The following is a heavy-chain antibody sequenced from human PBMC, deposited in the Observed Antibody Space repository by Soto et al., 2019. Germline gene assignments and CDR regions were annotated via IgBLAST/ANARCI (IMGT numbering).Heavy chain of an antibody. CDR1: GFTFSSYT. D-gene: IGHD6-6*01. J-gene: IGHJ4*02. CDR2: ISGSSSYI. CDR3: EREGGAARPIDY. V-gene: IGHV3-21*01. Sequence: EVQLVESGGGLVKPGGSLRLSCAASGFTFSSYTMNWVRQAPGKGLEWVSSISGSSSYIYYADSVKGRFTISRDNAKKSPDPEMNTLRAEDTSVYYCEREGGAARPIDYWGQGILLTVSS.